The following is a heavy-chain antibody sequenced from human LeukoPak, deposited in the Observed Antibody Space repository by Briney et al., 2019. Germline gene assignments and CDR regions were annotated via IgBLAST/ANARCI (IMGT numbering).Heavy chain of an antibody. Sequence: GGSLRLSCAASGFTFSSYAMHWVRQAPGKGLEWVAVISYDGSNKYYADSVKGRFTISRDNSKNTLYLQMNSLRAEDTAVYYCARDFTVTTALYYFDYWGQGPLVTVSS. CDR3: ARDFTVTTALYYFDY. CDR1: GFTFSSYA. J-gene: IGHJ4*02. CDR2: ISYDGSNK. V-gene: IGHV3-30-3*01. D-gene: IGHD4-17*01.